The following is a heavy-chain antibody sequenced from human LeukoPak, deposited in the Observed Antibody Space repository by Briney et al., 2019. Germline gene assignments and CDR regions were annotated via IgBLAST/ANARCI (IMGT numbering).Heavy chain of an antibody. D-gene: IGHD5/OR15-5a*01. V-gene: IGHV4-4*07. CDR2: IYTGGST. Sequence: SETLSLTCTVSGGSISSYYWSWIRQPAGKGLEWIGRIYTGGSTSYSPSLKSRVTMSLDTSKNQFSLKLSSVTAADTAVYYCARQTQGPNWFDPWGQGTLVTVSS. CDR1: GGSISSYY. CDR3: ARQTQGPNWFDP. J-gene: IGHJ5*02.